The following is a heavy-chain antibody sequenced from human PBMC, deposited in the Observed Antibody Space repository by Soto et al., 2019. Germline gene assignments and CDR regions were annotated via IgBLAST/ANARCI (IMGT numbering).Heavy chain of an antibody. Sequence: SETLSLTCTVSGGSISSGGYYWSWIRQHPGKGLEWIGYIYYSGSTYYNPSLKSRVTISVDTSKNQFSLKLSSVTAADTAVYYCARVGNLRFLEWPDFDYWGQGTLVTVSS. D-gene: IGHD3-3*01. CDR1: GGSISSGGYY. J-gene: IGHJ4*02. V-gene: IGHV4-31*03. CDR2: IYYSGST. CDR3: ARVGNLRFLEWPDFDY.